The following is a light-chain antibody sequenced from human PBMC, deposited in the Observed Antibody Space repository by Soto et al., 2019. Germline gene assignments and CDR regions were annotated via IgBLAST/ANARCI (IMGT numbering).Light chain of an antibody. CDR1: SSDIGGYIY. V-gene: IGLV2-14*01. CDR2: EVS. Sequence: QSALTLPASVSASPGQSITISCTGTSSDIGGYIYVSWYQHHPGKAPRLMIYEVSSRPSGVSNRFSGSKSSNTASLTISGLQAEDEAQYYCSSYSSANTVIFGGGTKLTVL. CDR3: SSYSSANTVI. J-gene: IGLJ2*01.